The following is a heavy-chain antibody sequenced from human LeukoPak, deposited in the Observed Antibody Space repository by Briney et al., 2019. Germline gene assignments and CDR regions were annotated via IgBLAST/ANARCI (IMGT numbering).Heavy chain of an antibody. J-gene: IGHJ3*02. Sequence: SVKVSCKASGGTFSSYAISWVRQAPGQGLEWMGRIIPILGIANYAQKFQGRVTITADKSTSTAYMELSSLRSEDTAVYYCARVYPSIIVVDNDAFDIWGQGTMVTVSS. V-gene: IGHV1-69*04. CDR2: IIPILGIA. CDR1: GGTFSSYA. CDR3: ARVYPSIIVVDNDAFDI. D-gene: IGHD3-22*01.